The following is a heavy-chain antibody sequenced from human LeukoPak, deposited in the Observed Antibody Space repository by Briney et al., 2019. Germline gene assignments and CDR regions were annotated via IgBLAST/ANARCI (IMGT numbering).Heavy chain of an antibody. Sequence: SETLSLTCTVSGGSISTYYWNWIRQPPGKGLEWIGEINHSGSTNYNPSLKSRVTISVDTSKNQFSLKLSSVTAADTAVYYCARGLGYYDFWSGYFRWFDPWGQGTLVTVSS. CDR3: ARGLGYYDFWSGYFRWFDP. CDR1: GGSISTYY. D-gene: IGHD3-3*01. V-gene: IGHV4-34*01. CDR2: INHSGST. J-gene: IGHJ5*02.